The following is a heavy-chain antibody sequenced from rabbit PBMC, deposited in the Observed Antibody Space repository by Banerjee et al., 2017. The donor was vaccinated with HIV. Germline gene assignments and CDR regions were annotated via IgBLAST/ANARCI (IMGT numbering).Heavy chain of an antibody. Sequence: QQLEESGGGLVKPGASLTLTCTASGFDLSSYYYMCWVRQAPGKGLEWIACIKTGSSGGTYYASWAKGRFTISKTSSTTVTLQMTSLTAADTATYFCARDLPISGGYSFDLWGPGTLVTVS. D-gene: IGHD1-1*01. J-gene: IGHJ4*01. V-gene: IGHV1S40*01. CDR1: GFDLSSYYY. CDR3: ARDLPISGGYSFDL. CDR2: IKTGSSGGT.